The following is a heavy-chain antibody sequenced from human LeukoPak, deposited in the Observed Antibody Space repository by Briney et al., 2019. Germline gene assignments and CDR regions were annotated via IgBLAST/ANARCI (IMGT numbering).Heavy chain of an antibody. CDR2: IYTSGST. Sequence: RPSETLSLTCTVSGGSISSYYWSWIRQPAGKGLEWVGRIYTSGSTKYNPSLKRRVTMSVDTSKNQFSLKLSSVTAADTAVYYCARGDYYDSSGYQSPSFDYWGQGTLVTVSS. CDR1: GGSISSYY. CDR3: ARGDYYDSSGYQSPSFDY. V-gene: IGHV4-4*07. J-gene: IGHJ4*02. D-gene: IGHD3-22*01.